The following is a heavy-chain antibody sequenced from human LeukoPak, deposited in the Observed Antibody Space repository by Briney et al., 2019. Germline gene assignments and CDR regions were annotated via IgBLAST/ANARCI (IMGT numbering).Heavy chain of an antibody. V-gene: IGHV1-69*04. J-gene: IGHJ3*01. CDR3: ARGEAAAGTMPA. D-gene: IGHD6-13*01. Sequence: SVKVSCKASGGTFSSNAISWVRQAPGQGLEWMGRIIPILGIANYAQKLQGRVTITADKSTSTAYMELSSLRSEDTAVYYCARGEAAAGTMPAWGQGTMVTVSS. CDR1: GGTFSSNA. CDR2: IIPILGIA.